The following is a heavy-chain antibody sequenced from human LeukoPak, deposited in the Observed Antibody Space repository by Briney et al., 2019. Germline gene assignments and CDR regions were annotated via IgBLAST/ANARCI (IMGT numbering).Heavy chain of an antibody. D-gene: IGHD3-10*01. CDR1: GFSFSSYW. Sequence: GGSLRLSCAASGFSFSSYWMSWVRQAPGKGLEWVAVISYDGSNKYYADSVKGRFTISRDNSKNTLYLQMNSLRAEDTAVYYCAKVAKYYYGSETYYFFEHWGQGTPVTASS. CDR2: ISYDGSNK. V-gene: IGHV3-30*18. CDR3: AKVAKYYYGSETYYFFEH. J-gene: IGHJ4*02.